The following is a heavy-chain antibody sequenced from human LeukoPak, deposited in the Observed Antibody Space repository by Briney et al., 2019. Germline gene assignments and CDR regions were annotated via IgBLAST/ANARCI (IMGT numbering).Heavy chain of an antibody. CDR1: GYSISSGYY. D-gene: IGHD1-1*01. CDR2: IYHTGNT. V-gene: IGHV4-38-2*01. CDR3: ARWKEAVYFQH. J-gene: IGHJ1*01. Sequence: SETLSLTCVVSGYSISSGYYWGWIRQPPGKGLEWIGSIYHTGNTYSNPSLQSRVILSVDTSKNQFSLKLTSVTAADTAVYYCARWKEAVYFQHWGQGTLVTVSS.